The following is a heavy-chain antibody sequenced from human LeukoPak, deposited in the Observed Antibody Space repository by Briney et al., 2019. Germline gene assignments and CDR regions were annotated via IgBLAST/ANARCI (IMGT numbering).Heavy chain of an antibody. CDR2: INHSGST. CDR3: ARAGPYGSGVYFDY. D-gene: IGHD3-10*01. CDR1: GGSFSGYY. J-gene: IGHJ4*02. Sequence: SETLSLTCAVYGGSFSGYYWSWIRQPPGKGLEWIGEINHSGSTNYNPSLKSRVTISVDTSKNQFSLKLSSVTAADTAVYYCARAGPYGSGVYFDYWGQGTLVTVSS. V-gene: IGHV4-34*01.